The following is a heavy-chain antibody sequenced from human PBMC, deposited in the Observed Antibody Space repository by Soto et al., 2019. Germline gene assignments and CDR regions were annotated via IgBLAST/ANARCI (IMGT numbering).Heavy chain of an antibody. V-gene: IGHV4-30-4*01. CDR2: IYYTGSI. CDR3: ARDDCGGSRCSYYYGMDV. J-gene: IGHJ6*02. D-gene: IGHD2-21*01. CDR1: GGSISSGDSF. Sequence: SETLSLTCSVSGGSISSGDSFWSWIRQPPGKGLEWIGYIYYTGSIFYNPSLQSRVSISVDTSKNQFSLRLSSVTAADTAVYYCARDDCGGSRCSYYYGMDVWGQGTTVTVSS.